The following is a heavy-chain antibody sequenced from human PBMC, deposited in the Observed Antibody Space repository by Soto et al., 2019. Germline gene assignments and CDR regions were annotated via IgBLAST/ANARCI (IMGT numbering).Heavy chain of an antibody. J-gene: IGHJ6*02. V-gene: IGHV4-34*01. D-gene: IGHD5-12*01. Sequence: TSETLSLTCAVYGGSFSGYYWSWIRQPPGKGLEWIGEINHSGSTNYNPSLKSRVTISVDTSKNQFSLKLSSVTAADTAVYYCARGGVGIVATGRRGTYGMDVWGQGTTVTVSS. CDR1: GGSFSGYY. CDR3: ARGGVGIVATGRRGTYGMDV. CDR2: INHSGST.